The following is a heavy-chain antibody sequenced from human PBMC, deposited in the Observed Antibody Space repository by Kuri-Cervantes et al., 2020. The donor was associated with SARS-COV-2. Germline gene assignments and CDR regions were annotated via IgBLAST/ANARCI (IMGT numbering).Heavy chain of an antibody. CDR2: TKHSGST. CDR1: GGSFSGYY. J-gene: IGHJ6*02. V-gene: IGHV4-34*01. Sequence: GSLRLSCAVYGGSFSGYYWSWIRQPPGKGLEWIGETKHSGSTNYNPSLKGRVTISVDTSKNQFSLKLSSVTAADTAVYYCARGVGAAVAGTLITIYYYYGMDVWGQGTTVTVSS. CDR3: ARGVGAAVAGTLITIYYYYGMDV. D-gene: IGHD6-19*01.